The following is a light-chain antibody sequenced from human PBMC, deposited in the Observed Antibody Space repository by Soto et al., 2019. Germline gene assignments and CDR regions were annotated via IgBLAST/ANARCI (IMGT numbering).Light chain of an antibody. CDR3: QQGGNSPA. J-gene: IGKJ4*01. CDR1: QSVSSSY. Sequence: EIVLTQSPGTLSLSPGERATLSCRASQSVSSSYLAWYQQKPGQAPRLLIYGASSRATGIPDRFSGSGSGTDFTITISRLEHEDFSVYYCQQGGNSPAVGGGTKVEIK. CDR2: GAS. V-gene: IGKV3-20*01.